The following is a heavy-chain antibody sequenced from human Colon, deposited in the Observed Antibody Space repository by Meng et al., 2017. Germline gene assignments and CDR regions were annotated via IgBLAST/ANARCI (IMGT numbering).Heavy chain of an antibody. D-gene: IGHD2-15*01. CDR2: INSDESSI. V-gene: IGHV3-74*01. CDR1: GCTFRSYW. J-gene: IGHJ4*02. Sequence: VQLRASGGGLVKPGGSLRLTWSDFGCTFRSYWMHWVRQAPGKGLVWVSRINSDESSISYADSVKGRFTISRGNAKNTLYLQMNSLRAEDTAVYYCARDGGHRGDYWGQGTLVTVSS. CDR3: ARDGGHRGDY.